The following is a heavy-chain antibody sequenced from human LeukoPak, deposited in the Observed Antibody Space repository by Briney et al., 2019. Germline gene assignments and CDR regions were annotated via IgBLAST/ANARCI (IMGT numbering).Heavy chain of an antibody. V-gene: IGHV4-4*09. CDR2: IYTSGTT. D-gene: IGHD2-2*01. Sequence: SETLSLTCTVSGGSISNYYWSWIRQPPGKGLEWIGYIYTSGTTNYNPSLKSRVTISADTSKNQFSLKVNSVTAADTAVYFCAGSLPAPKEFAYWGQGTLVTVSS. J-gene: IGHJ4*02. CDR3: AGSLPAPKEFAY. CDR1: GGSISNYY.